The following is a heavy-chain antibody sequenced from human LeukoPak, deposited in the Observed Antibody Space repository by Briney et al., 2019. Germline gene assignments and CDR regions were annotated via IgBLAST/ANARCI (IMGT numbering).Heavy chain of an antibody. CDR2: ISSSSSII. J-gene: IGHJ3*02. CDR1: GFTFSSYE. CDR3: ARRQGRRGIVGTTILKGAFDI. D-gene: IGHD1-26*01. V-gene: IGHV3-48*01. Sequence: GGSLRLSCAASGFTFSSYEMNRVRQAPGKGLEWVSYISSSSSIIYYSDSAKGRFTISRDNAKNSLYLQMNSLRVEDTAVYYCARRQGRRGIVGTTILKGAFDIWGQGTRVTVSS.